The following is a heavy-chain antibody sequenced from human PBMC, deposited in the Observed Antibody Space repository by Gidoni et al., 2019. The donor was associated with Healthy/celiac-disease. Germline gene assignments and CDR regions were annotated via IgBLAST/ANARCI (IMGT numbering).Heavy chain of an antibody. Sequence: QVQLVESGGGVVQPGRSLRLSCAASGFPFSSYAMHWVRQAPGKGLEWVAVISYDGSNKYYADSVKGRFTISRDNSKNTLYLQMNSLRAEDTAVYYCTSGKGGYVWAPPLDYWGQGTLVTVSS. D-gene: IGHD5-12*01. CDR1: GFPFSSYA. CDR2: ISYDGSNK. CDR3: TSGKGGYVWAPPLDY. J-gene: IGHJ4*02. V-gene: IGHV3-30*04.